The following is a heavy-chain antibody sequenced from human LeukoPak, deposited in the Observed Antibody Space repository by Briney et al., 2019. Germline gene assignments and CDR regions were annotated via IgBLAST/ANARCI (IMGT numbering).Heavy chain of an antibody. D-gene: IGHD5-18*01. J-gene: IGHJ4*02. CDR2: IYHSGST. CDR3: ASPVPGYSYGYEFDY. CDR1: GYSISSCYY. Sequence: PSETLSLTCTVSGYSISSCYYWGWIRQPPGKGLEWIGSIYHSGSTYYNPSLKSRDTISVDTSKNQFSLKLSSVTAADTAVYYCASPVPGYSYGYEFDYWGQGTLVTVSS. V-gene: IGHV4-38-2*02.